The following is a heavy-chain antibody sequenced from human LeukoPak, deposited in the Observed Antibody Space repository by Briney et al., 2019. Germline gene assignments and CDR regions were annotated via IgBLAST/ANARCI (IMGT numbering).Heavy chain of an antibody. V-gene: IGHV4-4*02. CDR1: GGSISRSNW. Sequence: SETLSLTCAVSGGSISRSNWWSWVRQPPGKGLEWIGEISHSGITKYNPSLKSRVTISLDESKNQFSLRVSSVTAADTAVYYCARSSGYYALDIWGQGTMVTVSS. D-gene: IGHD3-22*01. CDR3: ARSSGYYALDI. J-gene: IGHJ3*02. CDR2: ISHSGIT.